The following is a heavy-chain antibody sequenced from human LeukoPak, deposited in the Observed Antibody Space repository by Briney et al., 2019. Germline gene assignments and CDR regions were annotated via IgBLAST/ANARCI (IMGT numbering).Heavy chain of an antibody. V-gene: IGHV3-30*03. CDR1: GFTFSSYG. J-gene: IGHJ4*02. D-gene: IGHD2-8*01. CDR3: ARGPTNGQAFDY. Sequence: GGSLRLSCAASGFTFSSYGMHWVRQAPGKGLEWVAVISYDGSNKYYADSVKGRFTISRDNAKTSLYLQMDSLRAEDTAVYWCARGPTNGQAFDYWGQGTLVSVSS. CDR2: ISYDGSNK.